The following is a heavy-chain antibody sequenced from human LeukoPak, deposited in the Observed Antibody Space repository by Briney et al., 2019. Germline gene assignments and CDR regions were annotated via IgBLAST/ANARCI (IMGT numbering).Heavy chain of an antibody. CDR2: IYYSGST. Sequence: SETLSLTCTVSGGSISSYYWSWIRQPPGKGLEWIGYIYYSGSTNYNPSLKSRVTISVDTSKNQFSLKLSSVTAADTAVYYCAREGGPYRPLDYSGQGTLVTVSS. CDR3: AREGGPYRPLDY. V-gene: IGHV4-59*01. CDR1: GGSISSYY. J-gene: IGHJ4*02.